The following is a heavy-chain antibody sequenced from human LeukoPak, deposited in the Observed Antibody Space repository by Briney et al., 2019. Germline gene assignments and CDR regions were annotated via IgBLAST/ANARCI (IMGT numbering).Heavy chain of an antibody. CDR1: GYTFTGYY. V-gene: IGHV1-18*04. Sequence: GASVKVSCKASGYTFTGYYMHWVRQAPGQGLEWMGWISAYNGNTNYAQKLQGRVTMTTDTSTSTAYMELRSLRSDDTAVYYCARIVPAAILDYWGQGTLVTVSS. J-gene: IGHJ4*02. CDR3: ARIVPAAILDY. CDR2: ISAYNGNT. D-gene: IGHD2-2*01.